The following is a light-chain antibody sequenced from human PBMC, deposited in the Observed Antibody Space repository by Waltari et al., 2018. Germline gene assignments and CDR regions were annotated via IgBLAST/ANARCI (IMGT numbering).Light chain of an antibody. CDR3: QQYVSPPET. CDR2: GAS. Sequence: EIVLAQSPDTLSLSPGERATLSCRASQTVRSNYLAWFQQKPGQAPRLIISGASSRATAIPDRFSGSWSGTDFTLTISRPEPEDFAVSYCQQYVSPPETFGHGTKVEI. CDR1: QTVRSNY. V-gene: IGKV3-20*01. J-gene: IGKJ1*01.